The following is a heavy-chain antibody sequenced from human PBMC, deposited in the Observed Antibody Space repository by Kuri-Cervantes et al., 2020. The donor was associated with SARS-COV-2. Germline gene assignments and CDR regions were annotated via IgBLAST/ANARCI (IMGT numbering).Heavy chain of an antibody. CDR3: ARGLTTITLYFFDS. CDR1: GGSFGGYY. D-gene: IGHD4-11*01. CDR2: ITPSGNT. Sequence: ESLKISCAVSGGSFGGYYWNWIRQPPGKGLEWIGEITPSGNTNYNPSLKSRVTISVDASKKQSSLKLSSVTAADTAMYYCARGLTTITLYFFDSWGQGTRGTVSS. V-gene: IGHV4-34*01. J-gene: IGHJ4*02.